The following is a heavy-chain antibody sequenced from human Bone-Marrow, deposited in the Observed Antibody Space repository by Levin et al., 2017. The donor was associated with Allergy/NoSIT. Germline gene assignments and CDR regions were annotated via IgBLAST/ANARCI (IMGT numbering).Heavy chain of an antibody. CDR1: GFTFSSYA. CDR3: AKDDDSSGYYHGEFDY. Sequence: GGSLRLSCAASGFTFSSYAMSWVRQAPGKGLEWVSAISGSGGSTYYADSVKGRFTISRDNSKNTLYLQMNSLRAEDTAVYYCAKDDDSSGYYHGEFDYWGQGTLVTVSS. CDR2: ISGSGGST. V-gene: IGHV3-23*01. D-gene: IGHD3-22*01. J-gene: IGHJ4*02.